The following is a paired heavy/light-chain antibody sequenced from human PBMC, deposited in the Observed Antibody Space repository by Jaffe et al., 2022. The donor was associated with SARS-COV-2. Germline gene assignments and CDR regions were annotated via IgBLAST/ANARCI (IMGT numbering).Light chain of an antibody. Sequence: EIVMTQSPATLSVSPGERATLSCRASQSVSSNLAWYQQKPGQAPRLLIYGASTRATGIPARFSGSGSGTEFTLTISSLQSEDFAVYYCQQYNNWPRWTFGQGTKVEIK. CDR1: QSVSSN. CDR2: GAS. J-gene: IGKJ1*01. V-gene: IGKV3-15*01. CDR3: QQYNNWPRWT.
Heavy chain of an antibody. J-gene: IGHJ3*02. Sequence: QVQLVESGGGVVQPGRSLRLSCAASGFTFSSYAMHWVRQAPGKGLEWVAVISYDGSNKYYADSVKGRFTISRDNSKNTLYLQMNSLRAEDTAVYYCARGGRIAAAYVAFDIWGQGTMVTVSS. CDR2: ISYDGSNK. CDR3: ARGGRIAAAYVAFDI. V-gene: IGHV3-30-3*01. D-gene: IGHD6-13*01. CDR1: GFTFSSYA.